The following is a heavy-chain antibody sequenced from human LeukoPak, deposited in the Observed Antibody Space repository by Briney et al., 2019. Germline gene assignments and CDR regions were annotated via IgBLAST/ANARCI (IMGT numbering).Heavy chain of an antibody. D-gene: IGHD1-26*01. V-gene: IGHV1-69*04. CDR2: IIPILGIA. CDR1: GGTFSSYA. Sequence: ASVKVSCKASGGTFSSYAISWVRQAPGQGLEWMGRIIPILGIANYAQKFQGRVTITADKSTSTAYMELSSLRSEDTAVYYCGRGIVGATPDYYYYGMDVWGQGTTVTVSS. CDR3: GRGIVGATPDYYYYGMDV. J-gene: IGHJ6*02.